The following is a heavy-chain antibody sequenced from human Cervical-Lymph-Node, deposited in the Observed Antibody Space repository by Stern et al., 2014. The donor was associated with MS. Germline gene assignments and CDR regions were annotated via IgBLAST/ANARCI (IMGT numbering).Heavy chain of an antibody. Sequence: QVQLGQSGAEVKKPGSSVKVSCTASGGTFSSYAINWVRQAPGQGPEWMGWLIPIVGTANYAQKFQGRVTITADESTSTAYMELSSLRSEDTAVYYCARDRRHYDTSGGYYFDSWGQGTLVTVSS. V-gene: IGHV1-69*01. CDR3: ARDRRHYDTSGGYYFDS. CDR1: GGTFSSYA. D-gene: IGHD3-22*01. J-gene: IGHJ4*02. CDR2: LIPIVGTA.